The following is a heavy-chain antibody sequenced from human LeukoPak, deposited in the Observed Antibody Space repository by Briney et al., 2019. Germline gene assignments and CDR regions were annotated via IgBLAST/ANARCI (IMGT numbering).Heavy chain of an antibody. CDR3: AKDFSELPEFDY. J-gene: IGHJ4*02. V-gene: IGHV3-30*02. Sequence: GGSLRLSCAASGFTFSSYGVHWVRQAPGKGLEWVAFIRYDGSNKYYADSVKGRFTISRDNSKNTLYLRMNSLRAEDTAVYYCAKDFSELPEFDYWGQGTLVTVSS. CDR2: IRYDGSNK. D-gene: IGHD2-15*01. CDR1: GFTFSSYG.